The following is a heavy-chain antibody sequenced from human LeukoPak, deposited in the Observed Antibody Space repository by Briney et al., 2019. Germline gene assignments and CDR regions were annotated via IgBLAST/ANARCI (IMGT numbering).Heavy chain of an antibody. Sequence: GGSLRLSCAASGFSFSYYAMNWVRQAPGKGLEWVSTISGSGGDTYYADSVKGRFTISRDNSNSTLYLQMNGLRAEDTAVYYCATVDAFWYFHDWGQGTLVTVSS. V-gene: IGHV3-23*01. D-gene: IGHD2/OR15-2a*01. CDR2: ISGSGGDT. CDR3: ATVDAFWYFHD. CDR1: GFSFSYYA. J-gene: IGHJ4*02.